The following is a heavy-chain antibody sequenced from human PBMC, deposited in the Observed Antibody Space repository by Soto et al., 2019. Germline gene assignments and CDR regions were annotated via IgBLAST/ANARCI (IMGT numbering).Heavy chain of an antibody. CDR2: IVVGSGNT. CDR3: AAEMRNYYDSSGYLG. CDR1: GFTFTSSA. D-gene: IGHD3-22*01. V-gene: IGHV1-58*01. J-gene: IGHJ4*02. Sequence: QMPLVQSGPEVKKPGTSVKVSCKASGFTFTSSAVQWVRQARGQRLEWIGWIVVGSGNTNYAQKFQERVTITRDMSTSTAYMELSSLRSEDTAVYYCAAEMRNYYDSSGYLGWGQGTLVTVSS.